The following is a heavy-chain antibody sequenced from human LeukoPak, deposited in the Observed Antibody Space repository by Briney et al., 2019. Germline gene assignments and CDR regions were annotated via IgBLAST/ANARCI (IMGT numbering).Heavy chain of an antibody. V-gene: IGHV4-34*01. CDR2: INHSGST. D-gene: IGHD1-26*01. Sequence: PSETLSLTCAVYGGSYSGYYWSWIRQPPGKGLEWIGEINHSGSTNYNPSLKSRVTISVDTSKNQFSLKLSSVTAAVTAVYYCAREGIVGATSTWGQGTLVTVCS. J-gene: IGHJ4*02. CDR1: GGSYSGYY. CDR3: AREGIVGATST.